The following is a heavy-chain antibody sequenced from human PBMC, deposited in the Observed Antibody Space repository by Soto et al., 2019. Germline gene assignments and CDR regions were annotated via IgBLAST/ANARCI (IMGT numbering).Heavy chain of an antibody. D-gene: IGHD2-15*01. CDR2: TGSGTGPG. V-gene: IGHV1-69*06. CDR1: GGSLSTNP. J-gene: IGHJ4*02. CDR3: ARRHSGGFFRFFDS. Sequence: SVKVSCKASGGSLSTNPISWVRQAPGQGLEWMGGTGSGTGPGNHAQKFQGRLTVTADKSTSTVYMELTNLSSEDTAVYYCARRHSGGFFRFFDSWGQGTLVTVS.